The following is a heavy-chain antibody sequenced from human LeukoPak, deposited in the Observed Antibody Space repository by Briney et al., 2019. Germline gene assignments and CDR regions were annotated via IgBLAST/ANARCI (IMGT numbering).Heavy chain of an antibody. V-gene: IGHV3-74*01. CDR2: INNDGSST. J-gene: IGHJ4*02. CDR3: ARAIYSGKYHSPPGDS. Sequence: GGSLRLSCAASGFTFSSYWMHWVRQAPGKGLVWVSRINNDGSSTSYADSVKGRFTISRDNAKNTLYLHMNNLRGEDTAVYYCARAIYSGKYHSPPGDSWGQGTLVTVSS. CDR1: GFTFSSYW. D-gene: IGHD1-26*01.